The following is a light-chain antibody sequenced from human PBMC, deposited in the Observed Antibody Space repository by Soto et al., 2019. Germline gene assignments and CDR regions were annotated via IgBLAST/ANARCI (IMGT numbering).Light chain of an antibody. CDR1: RSDVGDYNY. CDR2: EVN. Sequence: QSALTQPPSASGSPGQSVTISCTGTRSDVGDYNYVSWYQQHPDKAPKLMIYEVNKRPSGVPDRFSASKSGNTASLTVSGLQAEDEADYYCSSYAGSDSYVFGTGTQLTVL. V-gene: IGLV2-8*01. J-gene: IGLJ1*01. CDR3: SSYAGSDSYV.